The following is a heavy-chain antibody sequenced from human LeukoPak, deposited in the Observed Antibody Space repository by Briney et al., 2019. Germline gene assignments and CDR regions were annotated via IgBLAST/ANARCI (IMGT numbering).Heavy chain of an antibody. CDR2: IRSKAYGATT. D-gene: IGHD1-26*01. J-gene: IGHJ3*02. CDR3: TRILLKWELPGSDAFDI. V-gene: IGHV3-49*04. Sequence: PGGSLRLSCAASGFTFSDYTMNWVRQAPGKGLEWVGFIRSKAYGATTEYAASLKDRFTISRDDSKSIAYLQVNSLKTEDTAVYYCTRILLKWELPGSDAFDIWGEGTMVTVSS. CDR1: GFTFSDYT.